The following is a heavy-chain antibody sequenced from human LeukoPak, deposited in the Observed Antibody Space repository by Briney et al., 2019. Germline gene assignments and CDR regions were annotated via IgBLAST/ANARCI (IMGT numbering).Heavy chain of an antibody. CDR1: GFTFSSYG. V-gene: IGHV3-48*01. J-gene: IGHJ6*02. CDR3: AKGVTRDYYYYGMDV. Sequence: GGSLRLSCAASGFTFSSYGMHWVRQAPGKGLEWVSYIGGSTSAIYYADSVKGRFTISRDNSKNTLYLQMNSLRAEDTAVYYCAKGVTRDYYYYGMDVWGQGTTVTVSS. CDR2: IGGSTSAI. D-gene: IGHD4-17*01.